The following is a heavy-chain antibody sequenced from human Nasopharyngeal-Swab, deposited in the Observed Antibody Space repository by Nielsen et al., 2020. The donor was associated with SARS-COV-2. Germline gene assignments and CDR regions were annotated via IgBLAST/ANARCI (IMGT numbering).Heavy chain of an antibody. V-gene: IGHV1-46*01. CDR2: INPSGGST. CDR3: VYGSGSYYNLYY. CDR1: GYTFTSYY. J-gene: IGHJ4*02. Sequence: ASVKVSCKASGYTFTSYYMHWVRQAPGQGLEWMGIINPSGGSTSYAQKFQGRVTITADESTSTAYMELSSLRSEDTAVYYCVYGSGSYYNLYYWGQGTLVTVSS. D-gene: IGHD3-10*01.